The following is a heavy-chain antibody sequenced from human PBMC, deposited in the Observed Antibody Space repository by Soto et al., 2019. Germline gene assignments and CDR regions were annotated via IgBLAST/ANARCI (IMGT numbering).Heavy chain of an antibody. D-gene: IGHD1-26*01. J-gene: IGHJ4*02. CDR3: ARAHSGSYYFVY. CDR1: GGSFSGYY. V-gene: IGHV4-34*01. Sequence: LETLSLTCAVYGGSFSGYYWSWIRQPPGKGLEWIGEINHSGSTNYNPSLKSRVTISVDTSKNQFSLRLSSVTAADTAVYYCARAHSGSYYFVYWGQGTLVTVSS. CDR2: INHSGST.